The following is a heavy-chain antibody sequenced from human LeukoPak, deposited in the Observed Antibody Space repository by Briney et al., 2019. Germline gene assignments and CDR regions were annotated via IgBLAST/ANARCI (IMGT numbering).Heavy chain of an antibody. Sequence: GGSLRLSCTASGFTFSNYAMNWVRQAPGKGLEWVSTISGSGGSTYYADSVKGRFTISRDNSKNTLDLQMNSLRAEDTAVYYCAKDPFRSSSCRAFDYWGQGTLVTVSS. CDR2: ISGSGGST. D-gene: IGHD6-6*01. CDR1: GFTFSNYA. CDR3: AKDPFRSSSCRAFDY. V-gene: IGHV3-23*01. J-gene: IGHJ4*02.